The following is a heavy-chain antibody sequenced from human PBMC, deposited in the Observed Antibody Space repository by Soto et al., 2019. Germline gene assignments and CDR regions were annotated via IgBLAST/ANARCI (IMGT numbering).Heavy chain of an antibody. CDR1: GFTFSSYA. D-gene: IGHD4-17*01. J-gene: IGHJ4*02. CDR2: ISGSGGST. CDR3: AKAICDYGDYCYYFDY. V-gene: IGHV3-23*01. Sequence: GGSLRLSRAASGFTFSSYAMSWVRQAPGKGLEWFSAISGSGGSTYYADSVKGRFTISRDNSKNTLYLQMNSLRAEDTAVYYCAKAICDYGDYCYYFDYWGQGTLVTVSS.